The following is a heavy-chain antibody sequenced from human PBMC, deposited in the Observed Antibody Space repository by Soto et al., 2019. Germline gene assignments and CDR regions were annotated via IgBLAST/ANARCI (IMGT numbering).Heavy chain of an antibody. V-gene: IGHV1-69*01. CDR2: IIPIFASA. CDR1: GGTFNNYV. Sequence: QVQLVQSGAEVKKPGSSVKVSCKASGGTFNNYVISWVRQAPGQGLEWMGAIIPIFASASYAQNFQGRLTITADESTSSAYMELNSVISEDTAMYYCAPYYVPGSFPNWGQGTLVTVSS. CDR3: APYYVPGSFPN. J-gene: IGHJ4*02. D-gene: IGHD3-10*01.